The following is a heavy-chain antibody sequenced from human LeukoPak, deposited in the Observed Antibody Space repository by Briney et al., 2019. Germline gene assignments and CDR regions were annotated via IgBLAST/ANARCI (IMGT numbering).Heavy chain of an antibody. CDR1: GFTLSSYS. CDR3: ASYGSGFDY. V-gene: IGHV3-48*02. Sequence: GGSLRLSCAASGFTLSSYSMNWVRQAPGKGLEWVSYISISSSTIYYADSVKGRFTISRDNAKNSLYLQMNSLRDDDTAVYYCASYGSGFDYWGQGTLVTVSS. D-gene: IGHD3-10*01. CDR2: ISISSSTI. J-gene: IGHJ4*02.